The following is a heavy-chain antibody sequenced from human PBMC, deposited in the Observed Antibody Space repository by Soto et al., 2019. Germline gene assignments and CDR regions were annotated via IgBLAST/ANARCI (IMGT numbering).Heavy chain of an antibody. CDR2: ISYDGSNK. CDR1: GFTFSSYS. Sequence: GGSLRLSCAASGFTFSSYSMNWVRQAPGKGLEWVAVISYDGSNKYYADSVKGRFTISRDNSKNTLYLQMNSLRAEDTAVYYCAKEVGEYSYGNFDYWGQGTLVTVYS. CDR3: AKEVGEYSYGNFDY. J-gene: IGHJ4*02. V-gene: IGHV3-30*18. D-gene: IGHD5-18*01.